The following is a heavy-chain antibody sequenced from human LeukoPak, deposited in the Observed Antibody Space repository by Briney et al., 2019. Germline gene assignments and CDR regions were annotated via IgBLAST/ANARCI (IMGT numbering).Heavy chain of an antibody. D-gene: IGHD3-10*01. CDR3: ASGPTYYYGSGSYLPFDY. V-gene: IGHV3-48*04. Sequence: GGSLRLSCAASGFTFSSYSMNWVRQAPGKGLEWVSYISSSSSTIYYADSVKGRFTISRDNAKNSLYLQMNSLRAEDTAVYYCASGPTYYYGSGSYLPFDYWGQGTLVTVSS. CDR2: ISSSSSTI. J-gene: IGHJ4*02. CDR1: GFTFSSYS.